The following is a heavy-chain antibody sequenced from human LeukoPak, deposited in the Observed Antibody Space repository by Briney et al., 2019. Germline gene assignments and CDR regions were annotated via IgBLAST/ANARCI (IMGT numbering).Heavy chain of an antibody. D-gene: IGHD1-14*01. CDR2: IIPIFGTA. Sequence: SVKVSCKASGGTFSSYAISWVRQAPGQGLEWMGGIIPIFGTANYAQKFQGRVTMTTDTSTSTAYMELRSLRSDDTAVYYCARDDPRTPYYFDYWGQGTLVTVSS. V-gene: IGHV1-69*05. CDR1: GGTFSSYA. J-gene: IGHJ4*02. CDR3: ARDDPRTPYYFDY.